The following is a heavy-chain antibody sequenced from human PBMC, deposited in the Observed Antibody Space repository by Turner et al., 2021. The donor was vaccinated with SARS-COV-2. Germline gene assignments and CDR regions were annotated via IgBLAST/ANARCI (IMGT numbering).Heavy chain of an antibody. D-gene: IGHD3-10*01. CDR2: ISGSGGST. CDR3: AKDLGYYGSGSL. Sequence: EVHLVESGGGLVQPGGSLRLSCAASGFAVSNNYMSWVRQAAGKGLEWVSTISGSGGSTYYADSVKGRFTISRDNSKNTLYLQMNSLRAEDTAVYYCAKDLGYYGSGSLWGQGTLVTVSS. J-gene: IGHJ4*02. V-gene: IGHV3-23*04. CDR1: GFAVSNNY.